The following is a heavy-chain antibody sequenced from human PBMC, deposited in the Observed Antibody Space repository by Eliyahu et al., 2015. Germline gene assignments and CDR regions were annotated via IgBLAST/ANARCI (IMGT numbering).Heavy chain of an antibody. J-gene: IGHJ5*02. V-gene: IGHV4-34*01. CDR2: IXHXGST. D-gene: IGHD3-10*01. CDR3: ARIDSYMVQGVIRPIWFDP. CDR1: GGSFXGYX. Sequence: QVQLQQWGAGLLKPSETLSXTCAVXGGSFXGYXXSWIRQPPGKGLEWIGEIXHXGSTNYNPSLKSRVTISVDTSKNQFSLKLSSVTAADTAVYYCARIDSYMVQGVIRPIWFDPWGQGTLVTVSS.